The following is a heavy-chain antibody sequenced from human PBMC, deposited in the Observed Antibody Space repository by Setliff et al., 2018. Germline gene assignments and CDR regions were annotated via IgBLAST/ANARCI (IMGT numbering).Heavy chain of an antibody. CDR1: GFTFDDYA. Sequence: GGSLRLSCSASGFTFDDYAMHWVRQAPGKGLEWVSSISRDGSSTAYADSVKGRFTISRDNSKSTLYLQMNSLRAEDTAVYYCARDPSYGSSLYYYMDVWGKGTTVTVSS. D-gene: IGHD6-13*01. CDR2: ISRDGSST. CDR3: ARDPSYGSSLYYYMDV. J-gene: IGHJ6*03. V-gene: IGHV3-74*01.